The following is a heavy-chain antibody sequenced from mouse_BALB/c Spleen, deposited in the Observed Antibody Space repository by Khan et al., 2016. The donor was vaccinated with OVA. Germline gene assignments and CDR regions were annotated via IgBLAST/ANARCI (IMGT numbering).Heavy chain of an antibody. J-gene: IGHJ2*01. D-gene: IGHD2-3*01. V-gene: IGHV5-17*02. CDR3: ARTGYYYFDY. Sequence: EVELVESGGGLVQPGGSRKLSCAASGFTFSGFGMHWVRQAPEKGLEWVAYISSGSSTIYYEDPVKGRFTISRDNPKNTLFLQMASLRSEDTAMYYCARTGYYYFDYWGQGTTLTVSS. CDR2: ISSGSSTI. CDR1: GFTFSGFG.